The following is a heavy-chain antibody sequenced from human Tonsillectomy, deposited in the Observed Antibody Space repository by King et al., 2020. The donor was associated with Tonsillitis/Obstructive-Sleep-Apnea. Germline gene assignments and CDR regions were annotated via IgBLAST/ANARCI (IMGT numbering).Heavy chain of an antibody. Sequence: QLQESGPGLVKPSETLSLTCTVSGGSISSYYWSWIRQPAGKGLEWIGLIDTSGNTNYNPSLKTRVPMSVDTSKNQFSLKLSSVTAADTAVYYCARDLSSSPYNWFDPWGQGILVTVSS. V-gene: IGHV4-4*07. CDR3: ARDLSSSPYNWFDP. CDR1: GGSISSYY. CDR2: IDTSGNT. J-gene: IGHJ5*02. D-gene: IGHD6-13*01.